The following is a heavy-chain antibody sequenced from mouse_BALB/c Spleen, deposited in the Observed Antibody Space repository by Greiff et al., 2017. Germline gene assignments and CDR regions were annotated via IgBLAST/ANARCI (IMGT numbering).Heavy chain of an antibody. CDR3: ARGDSSFAY. V-gene: IGHV1-80*01. J-gene: IGHJ3*01. CDR2: IYPGDGDT. CDR1: GYAFSSYW. Sequence: VQRVESGAELVRPGSSVKISCKASGYAFSSYWMNWVKQRPGQGLEWIGQIYPGDGDTNYNGKFKGKATLTADKSSSTAYMQLSSLTSEDSAVYFCARGDSSFAYWGQGTLVTVSA.